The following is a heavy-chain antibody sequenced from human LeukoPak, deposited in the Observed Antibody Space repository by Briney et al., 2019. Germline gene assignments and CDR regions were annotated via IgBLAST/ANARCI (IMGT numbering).Heavy chain of an antibody. CDR3: ARGRCVGSTSCYYFDY. CDR1: GYTFTGYY. CDR2: INPNSGGT. J-gene: IGHJ4*02. V-gene: IGHV1-2*02. D-gene: IGHD2-2*01. Sequence: GASVKVSCKASGYTFTGYYMHWVRQATGQGLEWMGWINPNSGGTNYAQKFQGRVTMTRDTSISTAYMELSRLRSDDTAVYYCARGRCVGSTSCYYFDYWGQGTLVTVSS.